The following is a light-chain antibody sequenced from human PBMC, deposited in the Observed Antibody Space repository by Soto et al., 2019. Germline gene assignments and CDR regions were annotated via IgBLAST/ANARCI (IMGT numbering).Light chain of an antibody. CDR2: GAS. J-gene: IGKJ5*01. CDR1: QSVSSSY. CDR3: QQYGCSTWT. V-gene: IGKV3-20*01. Sequence: EIVLTQSPGTLSLSPGERATLSCRASQSVSSSYLAWYQQKPGQAPRLLIYGASSRATGIPDRFSGSGSGTDFTLTISRLEPEDFAVYYCQQYGCSTWTFGQGTRLEIK.